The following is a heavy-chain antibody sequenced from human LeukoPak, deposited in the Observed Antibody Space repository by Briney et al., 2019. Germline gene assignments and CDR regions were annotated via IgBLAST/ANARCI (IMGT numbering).Heavy chain of an antibody. CDR3: AKIPYSSGWYFDY. V-gene: IGHV4-39*07. CDR1: GGSIRSSNYY. D-gene: IGHD6-19*01. CDR2: LYYSGST. J-gene: IGHJ4*02. Sequence: PETLSLTCTVSGGSIRSSNYYWGWIRQPPGKGLEWIGSLYYSGSTNYNPSLKSRVTISVDTSKNQFSLNLNSVTAADTAVYYCAKIPYSSGWYFDYWGQGTLVTVSS.